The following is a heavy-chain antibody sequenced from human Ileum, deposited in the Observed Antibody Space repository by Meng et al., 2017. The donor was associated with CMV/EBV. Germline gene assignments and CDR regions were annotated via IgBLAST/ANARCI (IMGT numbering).Heavy chain of an antibody. J-gene: IGHJ5*02. CDR1: GGSFGDYY. V-gene: IGHV4-34*01. D-gene: IGHD6-6*01. Sequence: GQLQEWGAGLLKPSETLSLTCFVHGGSFGDYYWSWIHQPPGKGLEWIGEINHSGSTNYNPSLKSRLIISVDTSKNQFSLRLSSVTAADTAVYYCARAQTNWIPLSIAARGEFDPWGQGILVTVSS. CDR2: INHSGST. CDR3: ARAQTNWIPLSIAARGEFDP.